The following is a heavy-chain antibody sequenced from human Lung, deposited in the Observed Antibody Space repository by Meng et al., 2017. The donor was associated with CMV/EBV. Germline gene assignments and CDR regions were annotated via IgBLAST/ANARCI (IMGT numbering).Heavy chain of an antibody. Sequence: QVQLVESGSDLKPPGPSVKVSCRPSVYTFTSYAINWVRQAPGQGPDWMGWIDPNTGNPTYDQGFTGRFVFSLDTSVSTAYLQINSLRADDTAVYYCARDSPLDGYSLLDYWGQGTLVTVSS. CDR1: VYTFTSYA. V-gene: IGHV7-4-1*02. CDR2: IDPNTGNP. CDR3: ARDSPLDGYSLLDY. D-gene: IGHD5-18*01. J-gene: IGHJ4*02.